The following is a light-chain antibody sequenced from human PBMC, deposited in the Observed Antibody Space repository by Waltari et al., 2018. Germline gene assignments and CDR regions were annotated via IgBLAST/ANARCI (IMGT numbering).Light chain of an antibody. Sequence: CGASQRVSNYFAWYQQKPGQAPRLLIYHASSRATGIPDRFSGSGFGTDFSLTISRLEPEDFAVYYCQKYESLPATFGQGTKVEIK. J-gene: IGKJ1*01. V-gene: IGKV3-20*01. CDR2: HAS. CDR3: QKYESLPAT. CDR1: QRVSNY.